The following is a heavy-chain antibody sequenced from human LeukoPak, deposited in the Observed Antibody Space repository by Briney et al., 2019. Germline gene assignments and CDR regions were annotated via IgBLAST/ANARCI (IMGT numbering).Heavy chain of an antibody. V-gene: IGHV4-59*01. CDR1: GGSISSYY. CDR2: IYYSGST. D-gene: IGHD3-22*01. J-gene: IGHJ3*02. Sequence: SETLSLTCTVSGGSISSYYWSWIRQPPGKGLEWIGYIYYSGSTNYNPSLKSRVTISVDTSKNQFSLKLSSVTAADTAVYYCAGYYDTSGSHAFDIWGQGTMVTVSS. CDR3: AGYYDTSGSHAFDI.